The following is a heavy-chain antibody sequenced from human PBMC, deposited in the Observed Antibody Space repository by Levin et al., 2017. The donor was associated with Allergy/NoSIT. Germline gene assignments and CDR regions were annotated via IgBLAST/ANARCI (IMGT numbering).Heavy chain of an antibody. CDR2: IYPDDSDT. Sequence: ASVKVSCEGSGYIFSSYWLGWVRQMPGKGLEWMGIIYPDDSDTRYSPSFQGQVTISVDKSISTAYLQWSSLKASDTAMYYCARRGGSGRLDYWGQGTRVTVST. V-gene: IGHV5-51*01. J-gene: IGHJ4*02. D-gene: IGHD3-10*01. CDR1: GYIFSSYW. CDR3: ARRGGSGRLDY.